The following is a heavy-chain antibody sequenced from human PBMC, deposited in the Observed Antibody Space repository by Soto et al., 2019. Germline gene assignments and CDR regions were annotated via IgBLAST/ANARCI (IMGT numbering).Heavy chain of an antibody. Sequence: EVQLVESGGGLVQPGRSLRLSCVASGFTFDDYVMHWVRQVPGKGLEWVSGISGNSGNIDYADSVKGRFTISRDNAMNSLYLQMNSLRPEDTALYYCARGLSAVPSYLDYWGQGTLVTVSS. V-gene: IGHV3-9*01. J-gene: IGHJ4*02. CDR3: ARGLSAVPSYLDY. D-gene: IGHD3-16*01. CDR1: GFTFDDYV. CDR2: ISGNSGNI.